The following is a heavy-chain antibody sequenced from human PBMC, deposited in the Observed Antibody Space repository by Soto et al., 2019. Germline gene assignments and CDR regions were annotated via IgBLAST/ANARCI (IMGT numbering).Heavy chain of an antibody. V-gene: IGHV3-23*01. Sequence: PGGSLRLSCEASGFTFSNFGMSWVRQAPGKGLEWVSGLTGNGGTTYYADSVKGRFTISRDNSKNTLSLQMNSLRVDDTTVYYCARLASIKVGGIKNYYFDSWGQGIPVTVSS. CDR1: GFTFSNFG. CDR3: ARLASIKVGGIKNYYFDS. J-gene: IGHJ4*02. D-gene: IGHD3-10*01. CDR2: LTGNGGTT.